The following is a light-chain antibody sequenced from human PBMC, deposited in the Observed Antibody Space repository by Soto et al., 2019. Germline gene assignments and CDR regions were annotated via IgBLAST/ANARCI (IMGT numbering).Light chain of an antibody. Sequence: QSVLTQPPSVSGAPGQRVTISCTGTSSNIGASYDVHWYQHLPGTVPKLLISGNSNRPSGVPDRFSGSKSGTSASLAITGLQAEDEADYYCQSYDSSLSGYVFGTGTKLTVL. CDR1: SSNIGASYD. CDR2: GNS. J-gene: IGLJ1*01. CDR3: QSYDSSLSGYV. V-gene: IGLV1-40*01.